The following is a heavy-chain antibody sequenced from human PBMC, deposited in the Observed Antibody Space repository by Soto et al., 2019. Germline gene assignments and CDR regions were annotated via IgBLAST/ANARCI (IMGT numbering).Heavy chain of an antibody. J-gene: IGHJ4*02. Sequence: SLKISCAASGFTFDDFAMHWVRQAPGKGLEWVSGMSWNRGSIVYADSVKGRFTISRDNAKNSLYLQMNSLRPEDTALYYCAKDISLGELSAPDHWGQGTLVTVSS. CDR2: MSWNRGSI. CDR3: AKDISLGELSAPDH. D-gene: IGHD3-16*02. V-gene: IGHV3-9*01. CDR1: GFTFDDFA.